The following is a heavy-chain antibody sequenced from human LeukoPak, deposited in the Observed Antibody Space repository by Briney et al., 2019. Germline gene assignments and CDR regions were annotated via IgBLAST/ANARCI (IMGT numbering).Heavy chain of an antibody. CDR3: AREGSAKTTVTTPFDY. CDR2: FNGNGGGT. V-gene: IGHV1-2*02. D-gene: IGHD4-11*01. CDR1: GHNLSVYH. Sequence: ASVKVSCKTTGHNLSVYHVHWVRQAPGQGLEWMGWFNGNGGGTKYAQKFQGRVTMTRDTSIDTDYMELTSLISDDTAVYYCAREGSAKTTVTTPFDYWGQGTLVTVSS. J-gene: IGHJ4*02.